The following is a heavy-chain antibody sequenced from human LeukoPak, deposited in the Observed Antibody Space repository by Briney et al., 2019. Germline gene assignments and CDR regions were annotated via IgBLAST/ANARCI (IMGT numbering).Heavy chain of an antibody. CDR3: ARARGYSGYESKWYYYGMDV. CDR2: IYSGGST. Sequence: GGSLRLSCAASGFTVSSNYMSWVRQAPGKRLEWVSVIYSGGSTYYADSVKGRFTISRDNSKNTLYVQMNSLRAEDTAVYYCARARGYSGYESKWYYYGMDVWGQGTTVTVSS. J-gene: IGHJ6*02. CDR1: GFTVSSNY. D-gene: IGHD5-12*01. V-gene: IGHV3-53*01.